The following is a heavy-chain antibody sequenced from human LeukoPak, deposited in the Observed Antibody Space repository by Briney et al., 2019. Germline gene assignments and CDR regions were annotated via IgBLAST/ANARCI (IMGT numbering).Heavy chain of an antibody. Sequence: SVKVSCKASGGTFSSYAISWVRQAPGQGLERMGGIIPIFGTANYAQKFQGRVTITADESTSTAYMELSSLRSEDTAVYYCARDRREDTANNWWFDPWGQGTLVTVSS. D-gene: IGHD5-18*01. CDR3: ARDRREDTANNWWFDP. CDR1: GGTFSSYA. CDR2: IIPIFGTA. V-gene: IGHV1-69*01. J-gene: IGHJ5*02.